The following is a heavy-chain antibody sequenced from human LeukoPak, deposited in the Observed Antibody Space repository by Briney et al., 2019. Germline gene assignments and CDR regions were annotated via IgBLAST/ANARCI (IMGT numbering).Heavy chain of an antibody. CDR2: INPNSGGT. Sequence: ASVKVSCKASGYTFTGYYMHWVRQAPGQGLEWMGWINPNSGGTNYAQKFQGRVTMTRDTSISTAYMELSRLRSDDTAVYYCARTPDYYDSSGYGNMDHWFDPWGQGTLVTVSS. CDR3: ARTPDYYDSSGYGNMDHWFDP. J-gene: IGHJ5*02. CDR1: GYTFTGYY. V-gene: IGHV1-2*02. D-gene: IGHD3-22*01.